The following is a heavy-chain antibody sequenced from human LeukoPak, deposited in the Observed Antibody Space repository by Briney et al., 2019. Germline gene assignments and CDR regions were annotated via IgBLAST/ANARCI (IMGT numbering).Heavy chain of an antibody. J-gene: IGHJ6*03. CDR2: FYHGGST. D-gene: IGHD6-6*01. V-gene: IGHV4-38-2*02. CDR3: ARDSTRIAARPYYYYMDV. Sequence: SETLSLTCTVSGYSISTGYYWDWIRQPPGKGLEWIGTFYHGGSTYYNPSLKSRVTISVDTSKNQFSLNLTSVTAADTAVYYCARDSTRIAARPYYYYMDVWGKGTTVTVSS. CDR1: GYSISTGYY.